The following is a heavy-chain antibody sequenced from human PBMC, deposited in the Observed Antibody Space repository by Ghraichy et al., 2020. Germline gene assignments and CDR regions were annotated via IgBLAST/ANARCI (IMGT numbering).Heavy chain of an antibody. D-gene: IGHD5-24*01. CDR1: GFSFSSYA. CDR3: ANPRRDGYNWGAFDI. Sequence: GGSLRLSCAASGFSFSSYAMSWVRQAPGKGVEWVSAISGSGGSTYYADSMKGRFTISRDNSKNTMYLQMNSLRAEDTAVYYCANPRRDGYNWGAFDIWGQGTIVTVSS. V-gene: IGHV3-23*01. J-gene: IGHJ3*02. CDR2: ISGSGGST.